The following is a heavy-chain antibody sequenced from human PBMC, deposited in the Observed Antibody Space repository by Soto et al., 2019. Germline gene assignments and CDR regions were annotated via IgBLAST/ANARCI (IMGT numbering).Heavy chain of an antibody. CDR2: ISYDGSNK. CDR1: GFTFSSYG. Sequence: QVQLVESGGGVVQPGRSLRLSCAASGFTFSSYGMHWVRQAPGKGLEWVAVISYDGSNKYYADSVKGRFTISRDNSKNTLYLQMNRLRAEDTAVYYCAKDRYYDIRYYYFYGMDVWGQGTTVTVSS. V-gene: IGHV3-30*18. J-gene: IGHJ6*02. CDR3: AKDRYYDIRYYYFYGMDV. D-gene: IGHD3-9*01.